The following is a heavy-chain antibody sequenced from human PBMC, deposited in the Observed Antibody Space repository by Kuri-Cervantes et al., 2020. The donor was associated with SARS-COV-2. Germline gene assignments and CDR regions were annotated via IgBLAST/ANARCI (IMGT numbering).Heavy chain of an antibody. CDR2: ISYDGSNK. Sequence: GESLKISCAASGFTFSSYGMHWVRQAQGKGLEWVAVISYDGSNKYYAGSVKGRFTISRDNSKNTLYLQMNSLRAEDTAVYYCAKPHYSKAYYYYGMDVWGQGTTVTVSS. CDR3: AKPHYSKAYYYYGMDV. V-gene: IGHV3-30*18. J-gene: IGHJ6*02. CDR1: GFTFSSYG. D-gene: IGHD4-11*01.